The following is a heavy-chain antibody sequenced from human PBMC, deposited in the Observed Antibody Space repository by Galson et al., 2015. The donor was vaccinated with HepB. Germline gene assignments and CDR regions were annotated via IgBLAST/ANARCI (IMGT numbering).Heavy chain of an antibody. V-gene: IGHV1-69-2*01. Sequence: VKVSCKVSGYTFTDYYMHWVQQAPGKGLEWMGLVDPDDGETIYAEKFQGRVTITADTSTDTAYMELSSLRSEDTAVYYCATVKGTYMDVWGKGTTVTVSS. CDR3: ATVKGTYMDV. D-gene: IGHD1-1*01. CDR1: GYTFTDYY. CDR2: VDPDDGET. J-gene: IGHJ6*03.